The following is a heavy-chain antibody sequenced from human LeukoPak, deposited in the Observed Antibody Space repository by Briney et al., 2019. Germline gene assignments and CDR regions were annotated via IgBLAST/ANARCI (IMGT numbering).Heavy chain of an antibody. CDR3: ASRREDYDFWSGYRFDY. V-gene: IGHV4-38-2*01. CDR2: IYHSGST. CDR1: GYSISSGYY. D-gene: IGHD3-3*01. Sequence: SETLSLTCAVSGYSISSGYYWGWIRQPPGKGLEWVGSIYHSGSTYYNPSLKSRVTISVDTSKNQFSLKLRSVTAADTAVYYCASRREDYDFWSGYRFDYWGQGTLVTVSS. J-gene: IGHJ4*02.